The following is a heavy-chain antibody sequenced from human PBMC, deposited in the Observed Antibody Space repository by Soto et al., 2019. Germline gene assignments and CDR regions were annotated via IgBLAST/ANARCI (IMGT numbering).Heavy chain of an antibody. J-gene: IGHJ3*02. D-gene: IGHD2-15*01. CDR1: GGTISSYY. Sequence: PSESLSLTCTVSGGTISSYYWSWIRQPPGKGLEWIGYINSSGSTNYNPSLKSRVTISVDTSKNQFSLRLSSVTAADTAVYYCARRKGAVAAYAFDIWGQGKMVTFSS. CDR2: INSSGST. CDR3: ARRKGAVAAYAFDI. V-gene: IGHV4-4*09.